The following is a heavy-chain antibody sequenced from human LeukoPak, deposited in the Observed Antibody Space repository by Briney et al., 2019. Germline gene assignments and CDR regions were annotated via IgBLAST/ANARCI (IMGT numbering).Heavy chain of an antibody. CDR3: AKGTYYYDSSGYNRFDY. Sequence: GGSLRLSCAASGFTFSSYGMHWVRQAPGKGLEWVAVIWYGGSNKYYADSVKGRFTISRDNSKNTLYLQMNSLRAEDTAVYYCAKGTYYYDSSGYNRFDYWGQGTLVTVSS. D-gene: IGHD3-22*01. V-gene: IGHV3-33*06. CDR1: GFTFSSYG. J-gene: IGHJ4*02. CDR2: IWYGGSNK.